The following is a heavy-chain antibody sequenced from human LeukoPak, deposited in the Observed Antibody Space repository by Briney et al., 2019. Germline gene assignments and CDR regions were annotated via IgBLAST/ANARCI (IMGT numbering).Heavy chain of an antibody. V-gene: IGHV3-23*01. CDR1: GFTFGSYA. CDR2: IGASGGGDT. Sequence: PGGSQRLSCAASGFTFGSYAMTWVRRSPGKGLEWVSTIGASGGGDTYYADSVKGRFTISRDNSKNTLYLQMKSLRAEDTAVYYCAKDDASGSYSHYWGQGTLVSVSS. D-gene: IGHD1-26*01. J-gene: IGHJ4*02. CDR3: AKDDASGSYSHY.